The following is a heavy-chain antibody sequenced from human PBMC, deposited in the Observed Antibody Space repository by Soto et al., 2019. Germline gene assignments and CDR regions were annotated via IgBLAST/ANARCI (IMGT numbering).Heavy chain of an antibody. J-gene: IGHJ4*02. Sequence: SETLSLTCTVSGGSLSSFWWSWIRQPPGKGLEWIGYIYYTGSSNYNPSLKSRVTISLDASKNQFSLKLTSVTAADTAVYYCARGPGASGTYHYFFDYWGPGTLVTV. CDR3: ARGPGASGTYHYFFDY. D-gene: IGHD3-10*01. CDR1: GGSLSSFW. V-gene: IGHV4-59*01. CDR2: IYYTGSS.